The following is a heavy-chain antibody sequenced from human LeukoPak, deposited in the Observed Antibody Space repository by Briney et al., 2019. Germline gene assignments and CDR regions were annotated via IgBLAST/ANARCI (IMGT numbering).Heavy chain of an antibody. J-gene: IGHJ4*02. D-gene: IGHD5-18*01. CDR3: AILGGWIQLWTFDY. CDR2: IYHSGST. CDR1: GYSISSGYY. Sequence: SETLSLTCTVSGYSISSGYYWGWIRQPPGKGLEWIGSIYHSGSTYYNPSLKGRVTISVDTSKNQFSLKLSSVTAADTAVYYCAILGGWIQLWTFDYWGQGTLVTVSS. V-gene: IGHV4-38-2*02.